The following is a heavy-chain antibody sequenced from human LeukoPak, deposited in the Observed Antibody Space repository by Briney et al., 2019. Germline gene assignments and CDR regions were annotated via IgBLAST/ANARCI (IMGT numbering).Heavy chain of an antibody. Sequence: GGSLRLSCAASGFTFSSYWMTWVRQMPGKGLEWMGIIYPGDSDTRYSPSFQGQVTISADKSISTAYLQWSSLKASDTAMYYCATHLGHSSGWFLRGFDIWGQGTMVTVSS. CDR2: IYPGDSDT. V-gene: IGHV5-51*01. CDR3: ATHLGHSSGWFLRGFDI. CDR1: GFTFSSYW. D-gene: IGHD6-19*01. J-gene: IGHJ3*02.